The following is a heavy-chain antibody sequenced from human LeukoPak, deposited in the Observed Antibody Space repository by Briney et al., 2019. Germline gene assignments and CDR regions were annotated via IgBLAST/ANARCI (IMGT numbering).Heavy chain of an antibody. CDR2: ISGYNGNT. D-gene: IGHD3-22*01. V-gene: IGHV1-18*01. CDR1: DHPFTPYN. CDR3: VSLKNYYDCSGYLVTDVFDI. J-gene: IGHJ3*02. Sequence: APVKLSCNASDHPFTPYNTNSVRQAPGHGLEWMRWISGYNGNTKYAKKLKVRVTMTTDTYTITTKVELRRLKSDDTAMYMCVSLKNYYDCSGYLVTDVFDIWGGGTIV.